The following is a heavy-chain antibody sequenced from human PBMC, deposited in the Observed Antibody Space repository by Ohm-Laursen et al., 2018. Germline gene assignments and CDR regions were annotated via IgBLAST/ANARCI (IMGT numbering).Heavy chain of an antibody. V-gene: IGHV3-49*03. Sequence: TLSLTCAASGFTFGDYAMSWFRQAPGKGLEWVGFIRSKTDGGTTDYAAPVKGRFTISRDDSKNTLYLQMNSLKTEDTAVYYCTRIAAAGRGDYWGQGTLVTVSS. J-gene: IGHJ4*02. D-gene: IGHD6-13*01. CDR3: TRIAAAGRGDY. CDR2: IRSKTDGGTT. CDR1: GFTFGDYA.